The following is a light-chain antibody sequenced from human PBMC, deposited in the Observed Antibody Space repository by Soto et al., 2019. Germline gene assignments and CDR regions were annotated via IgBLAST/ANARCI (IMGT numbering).Light chain of an antibody. CDR3: YSYAGSKLYV. Sequence: QSVLTQPPSASGSPGQSVTISCTGTSSDIGGYNYVSWYQQHPGKAPKFMIYEVSKRPSGVPDRFSGSKSGNTASLTVSGLQAEDEADYYCYSYAGSKLYVFGTGTQLTVL. CDR1: SSDIGGYNY. CDR2: EVS. V-gene: IGLV2-8*01. J-gene: IGLJ1*01.